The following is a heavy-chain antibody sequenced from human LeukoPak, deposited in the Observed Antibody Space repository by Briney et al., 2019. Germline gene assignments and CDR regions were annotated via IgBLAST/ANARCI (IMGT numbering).Heavy chain of an antibody. J-gene: IGHJ4*02. CDR3: AVRLVVAGYFDH. CDR1: GYTFTGYH. Sequence: ASVKVSCKASGYTFTGYHLHWVRQAPGQGLEWMGWINPYSGATNYTQRFQGRVTMTRDTSISTAYMELSRLRSDDTAVYYCAVRLVVAGYFDHWGQGTLVTVSS. CDR2: INPYSGAT. D-gene: IGHD2-15*01. V-gene: IGHV1-2*02.